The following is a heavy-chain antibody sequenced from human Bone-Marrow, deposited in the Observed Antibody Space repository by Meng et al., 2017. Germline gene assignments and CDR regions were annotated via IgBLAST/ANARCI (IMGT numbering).Heavy chain of an antibody. Sequence: GGSLRLSCVASGYTFNNYIMYWVRQAPGKGLEWMALISYDGNASNYADSAKGRFTISRDDSKNTLYLEMSSLRAEDTAVYYCARETGITMEYYVLDVWGQGTTVTVSS. D-gene: IGHD3-3*01. V-gene: IGHV3-30*11. CDR2: ISYDGNAS. CDR1: GYTFNNYI. CDR3: ARETGITMEYYVLDV. J-gene: IGHJ6*02.